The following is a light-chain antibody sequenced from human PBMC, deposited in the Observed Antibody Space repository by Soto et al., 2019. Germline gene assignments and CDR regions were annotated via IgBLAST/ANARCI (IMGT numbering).Light chain of an antibody. CDR3: MQALRTRT. J-gene: IGKJ1*01. CDR2: LGS. CDR1: QSLLHSNGYNY. Sequence: IVMTQSPLSLPVTPGEPASISCRSSQSLLHSNGYNYLDWYLQKPGQSPQLLIYLGSNRASGVPDRFSGSGSGTDFTLKLSRVEAEDVGVYYCMQALRTRTFGQGTKVEIK. V-gene: IGKV2-28*01.